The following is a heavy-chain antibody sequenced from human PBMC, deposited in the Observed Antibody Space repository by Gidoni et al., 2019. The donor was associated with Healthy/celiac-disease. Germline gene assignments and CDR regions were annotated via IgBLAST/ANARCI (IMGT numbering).Heavy chain of an antibody. CDR2: ISYDGSNK. D-gene: IGHD3-10*01. Sequence: QVQLVESGGGVVQPGRSLTLSCAASGFPCSRYAMHWVRQAPGKGLEWVAVISYDGSNKYYADSVKGRFTISRDNSKNTLYLQMNSLRAEDTAVYYCARDPQWWFGELSVKNTAYYFDYWGQGTLVTVSS. V-gene: IGHV3-30*04. J-gene: IGHJ4*02. CDR1: GFPCSRYA. CDR3: ARDPQWWFGELSVKNTAYYFDY.